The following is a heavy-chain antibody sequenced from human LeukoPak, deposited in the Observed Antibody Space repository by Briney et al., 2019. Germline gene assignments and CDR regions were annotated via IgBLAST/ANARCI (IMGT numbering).Heavy chain of an antibody. Sequence: SQTLSLTCAISGDTVSGNSVAWDWIRQSPSRGLEWLGRTYYRSKWYNDYAVSVKSRMIINPDTSTNQFSLQLNSVTPEDTAVYYCAREHQLVFDYWGQGTLVTVSS. V-gene: IGHV6-1*01. D-gene: IGHD1-1*01. CDR1: GDTVSGNSVA. CDR2: TYYRSKWYN. J-gene: IGHJ4*02. CDR3: AREHQLVFDY.